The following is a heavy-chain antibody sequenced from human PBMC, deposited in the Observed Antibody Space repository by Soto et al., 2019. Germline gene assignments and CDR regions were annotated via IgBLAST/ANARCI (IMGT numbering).Heavy chain of an antibody. Sequence: VQLVESGGGVVQPGRSLRLSCAASGFTFSDYAMHWVRQAPGKGLEWVAVVSHDGRNTHYADSVKGRFTISRDSSKNPVSLEMTRLRAEDTGVYYCARGGRPGLVTSYFDYWGQGALVTVSS. CDR2: VSHDGRNT. V-gene: IGHV3-30*03. CDR1: GFTFSDYA. J-gene: IGHJ4*02. D-gene: IGHD3-9*01. CDR3: ARGGRPGLVTSYFDY.